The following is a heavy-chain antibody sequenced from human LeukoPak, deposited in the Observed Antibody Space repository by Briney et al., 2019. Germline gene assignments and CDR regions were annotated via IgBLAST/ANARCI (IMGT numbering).Heavy chain of an antibody. D-gene: IGHD3-16*01. Sequence: GGSLRLSCAASGFTFSSYGMHWVRQAPGKGLEWVAVISYDGSNKYYADSVKGRFTISRDNSKNTLYLQMNSLRAEDTAVYYCAKDPYDYVWGGGYYFDYWGQGTLVTVSS. CDR1: GFTFSSYG. J-gene: IGHJ4*02. CDR2: ISYDGSNK. CDR3: AKDPYDYVWGGGYYFDY. V-gene: IGHV3-30*18.